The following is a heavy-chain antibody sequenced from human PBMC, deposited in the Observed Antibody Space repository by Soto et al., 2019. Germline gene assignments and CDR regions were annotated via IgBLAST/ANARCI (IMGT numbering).Heavy chain of an antibody. CDR1: GFTFSSYN. D-gene: IGHD4-17*01. J-gene: IGHJ6*03. CDR3: AGGGIMYGDYRSMDV. V-gene: IGHV3-21*01. Sequence: EVQLVESGGGLVKPGGSLRLSCAASGFTFSSYNMPWVRQAPGKGLEWVSSLSSSSSYIYYADSVKGRFTISRDNAKNSLYLQMNSLRAEDTAVYYCAGGGIMYGDYRSMDVWGKGTTGTVSS. CDR2: LSSSSSYI.